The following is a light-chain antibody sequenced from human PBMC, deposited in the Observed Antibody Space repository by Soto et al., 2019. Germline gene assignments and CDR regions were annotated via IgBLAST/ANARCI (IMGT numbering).Light chain of an antibody. J-gene: IGKJ1*01. CDR3: QQYGSSPL. CDR2: GAS. V-gene: IGKV3-20*01. CDR1: QRVSSSY. Sequence: EIVLTQSPGTLSLSPGERAPLSCRASQRVSSSYSAWYQQKPGQAPRLLIYGASSRATGIPDRFSGSGSGTDFTLTISRLEPEDFAVYYCQQYGSSPLFGQGTKVEIK.